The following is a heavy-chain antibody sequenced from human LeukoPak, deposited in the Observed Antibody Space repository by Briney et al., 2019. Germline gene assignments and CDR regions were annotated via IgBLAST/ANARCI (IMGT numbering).Heavy chain of an antibody. CDR2: ISGSGGST. Sequence: GGSLRLSCAASGFTFSSYAMSWVRQAPGKGLEWVSAISGSGGSTYYADSVKGRFTISRDNSKNTLHLQMNSLRAEDTAVYYCAKGAYYDILTGYYYFDYWGQGTLVTVSS. D-gene: IGHD3-9*01. J-gene: IGHJ4*02. CDR1: GFTFSSYA. CDR3: AKGAYYDILTGYYYFDY. V-gene: IGHV3-23*01.